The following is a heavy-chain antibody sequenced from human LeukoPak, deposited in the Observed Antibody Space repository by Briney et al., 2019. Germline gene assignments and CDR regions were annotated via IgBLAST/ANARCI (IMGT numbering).Heavy chain of an antibody. CDR3: VTRPSYYYDSSGYYYERNWFDP. J-gene: IGHJ5*02. V-gene: IGHV1-24*01. D-gene: IGHD3-22*01. Sequence: ASVKVSCKVSGYTLTELSMHWVRQAPGKGLVWMGGFDPEDGETIYAQKFQGRVTMTEDTSTDTAYMELSSLRSEDTAVYYCVTRPSYYYDSSGYYYERNWFDPWGQGTLVTVSS. CDR2: FDPEDGET. CDR1: GYTLTELS.